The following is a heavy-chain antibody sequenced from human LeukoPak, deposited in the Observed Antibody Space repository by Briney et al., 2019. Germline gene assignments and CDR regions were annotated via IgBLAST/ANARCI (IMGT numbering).Heavy chain of an antibody. CDR3: ARGDYVWGSYPEPNPDY. CDR1: GYTFTDYY. V-gene: IGHV1-2*02. J-gene: IGHJ4*02. D-gene: IGHD3-16*01. Sequence: ASVKVSCKTSGYTFTDYYLHWVRHAPGQGLEWMGWINPNSGDTNYAQKFQGRVTMTRDTSISTAYMELSRLRSDDTAVYYCARGDYVWGSYPEPNPDYWGQGTLVTVSS. CDR2: INPNSGDT.